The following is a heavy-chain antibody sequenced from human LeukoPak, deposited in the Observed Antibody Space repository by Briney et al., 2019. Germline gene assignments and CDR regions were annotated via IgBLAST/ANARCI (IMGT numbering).Heavy chain of an antibody. Sequence: SETLSLTCAVSGYSISSGYYWGWIRQPPGEGLEWIGSIYDSGSTYYNPSLKSRVTISVDTSKNQFSLKLSSVTAADTAVYYCARNPHWMVRGVITWGQGTLVTVSS. CDR3: ARNPHWMVRGVIT. D-gene: IGHD3-10*01. V-gene: IGHV4-38-2*01. J-gene: IGHJ5*02. CDR2: IYDSGST. CDR1: GYSISSGYY.